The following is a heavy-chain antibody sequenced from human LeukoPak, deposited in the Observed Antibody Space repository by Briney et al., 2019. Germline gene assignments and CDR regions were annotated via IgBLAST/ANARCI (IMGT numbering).Heavy chain of an antibody. CDR3: ASSISAAAGLTPFDY. D-gene: IGHD6-13*01. CDR1: GGSITNYY. V-gene: IGHV4-59*01. Sequence: SETLSLTCTVSGGSITNYYWSWIRQPPGKGLEWIGYIYYSGSTNYNPSLKSRVTISLVTSKNQFSLKLSSVTAADTAVYYCASSISAAAGLTPFDYWGQGTLVTVSS. CDR2: IYYSGST. J-gene: IGHJ4*02.